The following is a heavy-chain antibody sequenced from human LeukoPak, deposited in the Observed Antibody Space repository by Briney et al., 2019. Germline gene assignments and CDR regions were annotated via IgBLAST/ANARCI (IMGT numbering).Heavy chain of an antibody. CDR3: ARDDHYNYYYMDV. CDR2: ISSSSTI. J-gene: IGHJ6*03. CDR1: GFIFSTYS. Sequence: PGGPLRLSCAASGFIFSTYSMNWVRQAPGKGLEWVSYISSSSTIYYAGSVKGRFTISRDNAENSLYLQMNNLGAEDTAVYYCARDDHYNYYYMDVWGKGTTVTVSS. V-gene: IGHV3-48*01.